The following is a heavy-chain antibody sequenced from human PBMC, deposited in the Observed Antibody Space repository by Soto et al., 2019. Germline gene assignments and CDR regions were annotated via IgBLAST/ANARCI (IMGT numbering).Heavy chain of an antibody. CDR3: ARMRGLGEISPYLDY. J-gene: IGHJ4*02. CDR1: GGSISDYQ. Sequence: QVQLQESGPGRVKPSETLSLTCSISGGSISDYQWNWIRQPPGKGLEWSGYIYYSGRTNYNPSLKSRLTISLDTSTRQFSLRLRSVTAADTAVYYCARMRGLGEISPYLDYWGQGALVTVSS. D-gene: IGHD3-16*01. CDR2: IYYSGRT. V-gene: IGHV4-59*01.